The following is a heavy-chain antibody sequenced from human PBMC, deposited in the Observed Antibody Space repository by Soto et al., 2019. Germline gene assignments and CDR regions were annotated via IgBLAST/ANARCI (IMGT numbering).Heavy chain of an antibody. CDR2: ISAYNGNT. V-gene: IGHV1-18*01. J-gene: IGHJ5*02. D-gene: IGHD1-1*01. Sequence: GASVKVSCKASGYTFTSYGISCVRQAPGQGLEWMGWISAYNGNTNYAQKLQGRVTMTTDTSTSTAYMELRSLRSDDTAVYYCGRDAVSEGTDPWAQGTLVTVSS. CDR3: GRDAVSEGTDP. CDR1: GYTFTSYG.